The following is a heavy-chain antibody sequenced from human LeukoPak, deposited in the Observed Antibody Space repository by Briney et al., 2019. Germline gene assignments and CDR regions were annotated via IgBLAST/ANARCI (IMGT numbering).Heavy chain of an antibody. D-gene: IGHD1-7*01. J-gene: IGHJ6*03. V-gene: IGHV3-20*04. CDR3: AREFLDVTGTKDNYYMDV. Sequence: PGGSLRLSCAASGFTFDDYGMSWVRQAPGKGLEWVSGINWNGGSTGYADSVKGRFTISRDNAKNSLYLQMNSLRAEDTALYYCAREFLDVTGTKDNYYMDVWGKGTTVTVSS. CDR2: INWNGGST. CDR1: GFTFDDYG.